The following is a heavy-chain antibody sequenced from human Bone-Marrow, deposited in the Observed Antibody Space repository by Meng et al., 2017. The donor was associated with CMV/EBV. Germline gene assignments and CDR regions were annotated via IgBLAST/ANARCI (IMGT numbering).Heavy chain of an antibody. CDR3: ARHRHNSFDY. J-gene: IGHJ4*02. V-gene: IGHV3-7*01. CDR2: IKGDGSDE. D-gene: IGHD2-21*01. Sequence: GESLKISCVASGFTFNTYWMTWVRQAPGKGLEWVANIKGDGSDESDVDSVRGRFTFSRDNAKNSVYLQMNSLRVEDTAVYYCARHRHNSFDYWGLGTLVTVSS. CDR1: GFTFNTYW.